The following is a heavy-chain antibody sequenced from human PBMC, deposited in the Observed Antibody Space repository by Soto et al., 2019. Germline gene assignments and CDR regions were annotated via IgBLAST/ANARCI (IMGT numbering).Heavy chain of an antibody. Sequence: KPSETLSLTCTVSGASITSGDHCWSWIRQAPGKGLEWLGNMYYRGNTYYNPSLKSRVAISVDTSKNQFSLKLSSVTAADTSVYYCAREPYNNYFRESYGMDVWGQGTTVTVSS. CDR2: MYYRGNT. V-gene: IGHV4-30-4*01. CDR3: AREPYNNYFRESYGMDV. J-gene: IGHJ6*02. CDR1: GASITSGDHC. D-gene: IGHD4-4*01.